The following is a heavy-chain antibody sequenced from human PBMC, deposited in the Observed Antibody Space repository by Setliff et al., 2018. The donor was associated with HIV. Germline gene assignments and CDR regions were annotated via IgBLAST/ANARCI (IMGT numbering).Heavy chain of an antibody. D-gene: IGHD6-19*01. Sequence: GGSLRLSCGASGFTFSTHAMHWVRQAPGKALEWVAYIWYGGSNKYYADSVKGRFAISRDNSKNTLYLQMDSLRAEDTALYYCTSDPPASGWTLAYWGQGALVTVPQ. CDR1: GFTFSTHA. J-gene: IGHJ4*02. CDR2: IWYGGSNK. CDR3: TSDPPASGWTLAY. V-gene: IGHV3-33*01.